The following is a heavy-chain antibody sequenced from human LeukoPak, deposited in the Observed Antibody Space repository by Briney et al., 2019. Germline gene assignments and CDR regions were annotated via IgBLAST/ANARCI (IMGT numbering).Heavy chain of an antibody. CDR1: KFTFSSYN. V-gene: IGHV3-21*01. CDR2: ISSSSGYI. CDR3: ASSGWGSYYFHY. D-gene: IGHD6-19*01. J-gene: IGHJ4*02. Sequence: PGGSLRLSCAASKFTFSSYNMNWVRQAPGKGLKWVSSISSSSGYIYYADSVKGRFTISRDNAKNSLYLQMNSLRAEDTAVYYCASSGWGSYYFHYWGQGIMVTVSS.